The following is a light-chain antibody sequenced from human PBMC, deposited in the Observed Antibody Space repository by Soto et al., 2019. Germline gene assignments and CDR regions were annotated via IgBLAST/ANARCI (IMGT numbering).Light chain of an antibody. Sequence: EIVLTQSPGTLSLSPGERATLSCRASQSVSSSYLAWYQQKPGQAHRLLIYGASSRATGIPDRFSGSGSGTDFTLTISRLEPEDFAVYYCQQYGSSPLITFAQGTRLEIK. CDR1: QSVSSSY. CDR2: GAS. V-gene: IGKV3-20*01. CDR3: QQYGSSPLIT. J-gene: IGKJ5*01.